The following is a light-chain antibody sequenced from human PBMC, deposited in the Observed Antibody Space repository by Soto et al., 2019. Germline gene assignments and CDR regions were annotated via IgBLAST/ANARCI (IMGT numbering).Light chain of an antibody. J-gene: IGKJ3*01. CDR2: DAS. CDR1: QDITNH. Sequence: DIQMTQSPSSLSASVGDTVTITCQASQDITNHLNWYQHKPGKAPNLLIYDASHFETGAPSRFTGSGSGTYFTLTISSLQSEDIATYYCQKYDGVPQFGPGTRVDF. V-gene: IGKV1-33*01. CDR3: QKYDGVPQ.